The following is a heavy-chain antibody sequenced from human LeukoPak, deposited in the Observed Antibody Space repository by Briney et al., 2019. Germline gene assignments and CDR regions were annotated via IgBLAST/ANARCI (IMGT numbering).Heavy chain of an antibody. CDR3: ARSLWPEDY. D-gene: IGHD5-18*01. V-gene: IGHV3-7*01. CDR1: GFTFSSYW. Sequence: PGGSLRLSCVASGFTFSSYWMSWVRQAPGKGLEWVANINQDGSEENYVDSVKGRFTISRDNTKTSFYLQMNSLRAEDTAMYYCARSLWPEDYWGQGTLVTVSS. CDR2: INQDGSEE. J-gene: IGHJ4*02.